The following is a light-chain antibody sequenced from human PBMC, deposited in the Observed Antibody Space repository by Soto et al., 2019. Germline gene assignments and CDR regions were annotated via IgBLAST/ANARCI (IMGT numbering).Light chain of an antibody. V-gene: IGKV1-5*03. CDR1: QSISSW. J-gene: IGKJ4*01. CDR3: QQYNSYVT. Sequence: DIQMTQSPSTLSASVGDRVTITCRASQSISSWLAWYQQKPGKAPKLLIYKASSLESGVPSRFSGSGSGTEFTLTISNLQPDDFATYYCQQYNSYVTVGGGTKVEIK. CDR2: KAS.